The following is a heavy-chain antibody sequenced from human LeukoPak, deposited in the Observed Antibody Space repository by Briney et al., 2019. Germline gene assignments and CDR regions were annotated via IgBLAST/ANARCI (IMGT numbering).Heavy chain of an antibody. CDR2: ISSSGSTI. CDR3: ARDRGSSGYYRQDAFDI. J-gene: IGHJ3*02. D-gene: IGHD3-22*01. Sequence: GGSLRLSCAASGFTFSDYYMSWIRQAPGKGLEWVSYISSSGSTIYYADSVKGRFTISRDNAKNSLYLQMNSLIAEDTAVYYCARDRGSSGYYRQDAFDIWGQGTMVTVSS. CDR1: GFTFSDYY. V-gene: IGHV3-11*01.